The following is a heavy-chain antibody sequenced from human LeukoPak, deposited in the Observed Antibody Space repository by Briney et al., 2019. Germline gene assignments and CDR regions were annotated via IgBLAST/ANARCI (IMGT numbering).Heavy chain of an antibody. CDR2: IKQDGSEK. V-gene: IGHV3-7*01. J-gene: IGHJ4*02. Sequence: GGSLRLSCAASGFTFSSYWMSWVRQAPVKGLEWVANIKQDGSEKYYVDSVKGRFTISRDNAKNSLYLQMNSLRAEDTAVYYCARDHITMIVVVITTALGDWGQGTLVTVSS. CDR3: ARDHITMIVVVITTALGD. CDR1: GFTFSSYW. D-gene: IGHD3-22*01.